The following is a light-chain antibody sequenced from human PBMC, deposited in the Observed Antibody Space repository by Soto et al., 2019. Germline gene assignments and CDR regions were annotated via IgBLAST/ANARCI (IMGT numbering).Light chain of an antibody. CDR3: SSYTGSSTYVV. J-gene: IGLJ2*01. CDR1: SSDVGGYNY. CDR2: DVS. Sequence: QSALTQPASVSGSPGQSITISCTGNSSDVGGYNYVYWYQQHPGKAPKLMIYDVSNRPSGVSNRFSGSKSANTASLTISGLQAEDEADYYCSSYTGSSTYVVFGGGTKLTVL. V-gene: IGLV2-14*01.